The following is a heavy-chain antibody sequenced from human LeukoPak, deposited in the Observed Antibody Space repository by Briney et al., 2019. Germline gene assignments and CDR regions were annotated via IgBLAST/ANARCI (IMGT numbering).Heavy chain of an antibody. CDR3: AGLVGRYSSGLYYYYFDY. V-gene: IGHV4-39*07. CDR2: MYLSGTT. D-gene: IGHD3-22*01. CDR1: GGSISSSSYY. Sequence: PSETLSLTCAVSGGSISSSSYYWGRIRQPPGKGLEWIGEMYLSGTTHSNPSVKSRVTISIDKSKNQFFLNLSSVTAADTAVYYCAGLVGRYSSGLYYYYFDYWGQGTLVTVSS. J-gene: IGHJ4*02.